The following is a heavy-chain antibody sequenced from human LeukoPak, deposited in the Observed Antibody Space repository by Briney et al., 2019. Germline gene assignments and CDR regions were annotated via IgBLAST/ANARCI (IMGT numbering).Heavy chain of an antibody. Sequence: SETLSLTCTVSGGSISSYYWRWIRQPPGKGLEWIGYIYTSGSTNYNPSLKSRVTISVDTSKNQFSLKLSSVTAADTAVYYCARVIRNYDFWSSSYYMDVWGKGTTVTVSS. D-gene: IGHD3-3*01. CDR3: ARVIRNYDFWSSSYYMDV. CDR2: IYTSGST. CDR1: GGSISSYY. V-gene: IGHV4-4*09. J-gene: IGHJ6*03.